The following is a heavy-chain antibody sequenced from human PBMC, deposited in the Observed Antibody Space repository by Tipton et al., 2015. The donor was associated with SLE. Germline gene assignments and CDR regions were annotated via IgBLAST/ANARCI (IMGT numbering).Heavy chain of an antibody. CDR3: ARDRGSSSTLGFDY. Sequence: TLSLTCTVSGGSISSGSYYWSWIRQPAGKGLEWIGRIYTSGSTNYNPSLKSRVTISADTSKNQFSLKLSSVTAADTAVYYCARDRGSSSTLGFDYWGQGTLVTVSS. CDR2: IYTSGST. J-gene: IGHJ4*02. V-gene: IGHV4-61*02. CDR1: GGSISSGSYY. D-gene: IGHD6-6*01.